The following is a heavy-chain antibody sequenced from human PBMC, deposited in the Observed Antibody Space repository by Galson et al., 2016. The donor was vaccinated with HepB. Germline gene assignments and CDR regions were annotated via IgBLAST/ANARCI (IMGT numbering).Heavy chain of an antibody. V-gene: IGHV3-30*18. CDR2: ISYDGSNK. CDR3: AKDRDSSSWYYFDY. D-gene: IGHD6-13*01. J-gene: IGHJ4*02. CDR1: GFTFSSYG. Sequence: SLRLSCAASGFTFSSYGMHWVRQAPGKGLEWVAVISYDGSNKYYAGSVKGRFTISRDNSKNTLYLQMNSLRAEDTAVYYCAKDRDSSSWYYFDYWGQGTLVTVSS.